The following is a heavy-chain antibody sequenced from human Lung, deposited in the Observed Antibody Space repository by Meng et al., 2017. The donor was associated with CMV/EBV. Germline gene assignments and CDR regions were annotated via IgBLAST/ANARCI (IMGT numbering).Heavy chain of an antibody. J-gene: IGHJ3*01. CDR2: INQDGSEK. Sequence: ESXKISCAASGFTFSNYWMSWVRQAPGKGLEWVASINQDGSEKHYMDSVKGRFTISRDNSKNTVYLQMNSLRAEDTALYYCARDRLFDLWGQGTVVTVSS. CDR1: GFTFSNYW. V-gene: IGHV3-7*01. CDR3: ARDRLFDL.